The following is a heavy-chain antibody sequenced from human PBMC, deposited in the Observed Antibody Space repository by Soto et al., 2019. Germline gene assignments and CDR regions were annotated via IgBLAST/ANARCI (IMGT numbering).Heavy chain of an antibody. CDR2: IYYSGRT. CDR1: GGSISSGGYY. J-gene: IGHJ4*02. V-gene: IGHV4-31*03. CDR3: ARKAYGSGSYYDYFDY. Sequence: QVQLQESGPGLVKPSQTLSLTCTVSGGSISSGGYYWSWIRQHPGKGLEWIGYIYYSGRTYYNPSLKSRVTISVDTSKNQFSLKLSSVTAADTAVYYCARKAYGSGSYYDYFDYCGQGTLVTVSS. D-gene: IGHD3-10*01.